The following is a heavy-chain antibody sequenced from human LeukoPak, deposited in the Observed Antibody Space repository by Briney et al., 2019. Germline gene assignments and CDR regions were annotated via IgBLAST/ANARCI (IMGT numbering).Heavy chain of an antibody. CDR3: ARDSKIGWFDP. J-gene: IGHJ5*02. D-gene: IGHD2/OR15-2a*01. V-gene: IGHV3-11*04. CDR1: GFTFSDYY. CDR2: ISSSGSTI. Sequence: GSLRLSCAASGFTFSDYYMSWIRQAPGKGLEWVSYISSSGSTIYYADSVKGRFTISRDNAKNSLYLQMNSLTAEDTAVYYCARDSKIGWFDPWGQGTLVTVSS.